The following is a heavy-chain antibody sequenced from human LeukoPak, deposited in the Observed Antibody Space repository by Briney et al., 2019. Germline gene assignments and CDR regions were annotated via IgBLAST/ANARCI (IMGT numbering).Heavy chain of an antibody. CDR3: ARASHKYFDFWSGLGWFDS. Sequence: GGSLRLSCAASGFTFNSYVMTWGRQAPGKGLEWVSAISGSGGSTYYADSVKGRFTISRDNSKNTPYLQMNSLRAEDTAVYYCARASHKYFDFWSGLGWFDSWGQGTLVTVSS. CDR1: GFTFNSYV. D-gene: IGHD3-3*01. J-gene: IGHJ5*01. CDR2: ISGSGGST. V-gene: IGHV3-23*01.